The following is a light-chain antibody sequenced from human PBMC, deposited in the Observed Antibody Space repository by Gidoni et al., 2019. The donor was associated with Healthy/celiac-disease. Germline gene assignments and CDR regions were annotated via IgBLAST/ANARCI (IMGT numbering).Light chain of an antibody. J-gene: IGKJ1*01. V-gene: IGKV1-39*01. CDR2: AAS. CDR1: QSISSY. Sequence: DIQMTQSPSSLSASVGDRVTITCRASQSISSYLNWYQQKPGKAPKPLIYAASSLQSGVPSRFSGSGSGTDFTLTISRLQPEDFATYYCQQSYSTPAFGQGTKVEIK. CDR3: QQSYSTPA.